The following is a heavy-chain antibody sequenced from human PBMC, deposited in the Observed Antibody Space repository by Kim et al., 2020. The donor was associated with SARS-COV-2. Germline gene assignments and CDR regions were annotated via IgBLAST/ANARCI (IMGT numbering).Heavy chain of an antibody. D-gene: IGHD6-19*01. CDR1: GFTFSGST. CDR3: TRVNPIAGGWYDAFDI. CDR2: IRSKPNNYAT. J-gene: IGHJ3*02. Sequence: GGSLRLSCAASGFTFSGSTMHWVRQASGKGLEWVGRIRSKPNNYATAYAASVKGRFTISRDDSKNTAYLQMSILKTEDTAVYYCTRVNPIAGGWYDAFDIWGQGTMVTVSS. V-gene: IGHV3-73*01.